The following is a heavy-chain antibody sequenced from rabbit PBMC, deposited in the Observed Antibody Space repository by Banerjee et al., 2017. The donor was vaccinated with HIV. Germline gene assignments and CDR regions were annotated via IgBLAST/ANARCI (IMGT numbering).Heavy chain of an antibody. V-gene: IGHV1S40*01. D-gene: IGHD4-1*01. Sequence: QSLEESGGDLVTLGGSLTLTCKASGFDLSSYYYICWVRQAPEKGLELIACIYTGTSGSTWYANWAKGRFTISKTLSTTVTLQMTSLTAADTATYFCARSRGSGWGYATALNLWGPGTLVTVS. CDR3: ARSRGSGWGYATALNL. CDR1: GFDLSSYYY. J-gene: IGHJ4*01. CDR2: IYTGTSGST.